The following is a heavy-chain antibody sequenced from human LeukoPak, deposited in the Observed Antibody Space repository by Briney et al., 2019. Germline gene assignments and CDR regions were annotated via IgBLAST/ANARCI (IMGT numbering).Heavy chain of an antibody. V-gene: IGHV4-38-2*02. CDR1: GYSISSGYY. CDR2: INHSGST. Sequence: SETLSLTCTVSGYSISSGYYWTWIRQPPGKGLEWIGEINHSGSTNYNPSLKSRVTISVDTSKNHFSLKLSSVTAADTAMYFCARGLHYSGSGRTFDSWGQGTPVTVSS. D-gene: IGHD3-10*01. J-gene: IGHJ4*02. CDR3: ARGLHYSGSGRTFDS.